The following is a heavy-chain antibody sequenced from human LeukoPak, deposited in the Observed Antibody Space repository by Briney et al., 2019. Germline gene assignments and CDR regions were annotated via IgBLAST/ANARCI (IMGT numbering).Heavy chain of an antibody. D-gene: IGHD1-7*01. CDR3: ARDITGTVYGMDV. CDR2: ISAYNGNT. Sequence: ASVEVSCTASGYTFTSYGISWVRQAPGQGLEWMGWISAYNGNTNYAQKLQGRVTMTTDTSTSTAYMELRSLRSDDTAVYYCARDITGTVYGMDVWGQGTTVTVSS. CDR1: GYTFTSYG. V-gene: IGHV1-18*01. J-gene: IGHJ6*02.